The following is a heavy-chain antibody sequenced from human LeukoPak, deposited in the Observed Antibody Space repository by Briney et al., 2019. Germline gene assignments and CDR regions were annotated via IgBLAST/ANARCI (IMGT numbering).Heavy chain of an antibody. D-gene: IGHD6-19*01. CDR1: GDSISNYY. J-gene: IGHJ4*02. V-gene: IGHV4-59*01. CDR3: ARAEKAVTGTLDS. CDR2: MYNRGST. Sequence: SETLSLTCTVSGDSISNYYWSWIRQSPGKELEWIGYMYNRGSTIYNPSLKSRVTISTDTSKNQFSLRLTSVTAADTAVYYCARAEKAVTGTLDSWGQGALITVSS.